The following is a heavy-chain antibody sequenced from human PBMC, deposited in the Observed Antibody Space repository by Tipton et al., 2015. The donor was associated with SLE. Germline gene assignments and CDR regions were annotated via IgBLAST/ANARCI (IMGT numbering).Heavy chain of an antibody. CDR1: GGSFSGYY. CDR2: INHSGST. V-gene: IGHV4-34*01. D-gene: IGHD7-27*01. Sequence: TLSLTCAVYGGSFSGYYWSWIRQPPGKGLEWIGEINHSGSTNYNPSLKSRVTISVDTSKNQFSLKLSSMTAADTAVYYCAEEELGHAFDIWGQGTMVTVSS. J-gene: IGHJ3*02. CDR3: AEEELGHAFDI.